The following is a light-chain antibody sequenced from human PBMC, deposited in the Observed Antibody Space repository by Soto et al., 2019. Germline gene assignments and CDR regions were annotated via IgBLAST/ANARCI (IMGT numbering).Light chain of an antibody. CDR2: GNI. CDR3: QSYDSSLSGVV. J-gene: IGLJ2*01. CDR1: SSNIGAGYD. V-gene: IGLV1-40*01. Sequence: QSVLTQPPSVSGAPGQRVTISCTGSSSNIGAGYDVHWYQQLPGTAPKLLIYGNINRPSGVPDRFSGSKSGTSASLDITGLQAEDEADYYCQSYDSSLSGVVFGGGTKLTVL.